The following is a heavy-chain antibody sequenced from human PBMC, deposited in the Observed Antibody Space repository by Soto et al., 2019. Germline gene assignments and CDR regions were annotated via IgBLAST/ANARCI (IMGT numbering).Heavy chain of an antibody. V-gene: IGHV3-74*01. J-gene: IGHJ6*02. CDR3: AKGIPDTGGYYYYSMDV. CDR1: GFTFSTYW. Sequence: GGSLRLSCAASGFTFSTYWMNWVRQTPGKGLMWVSRISPDGSNRGYADSVEGRFTISRDNSKNILYLQMNSLRAEDTAVYYCAKGIPDTGGYYYYSMDVWGQGTAVTVSS. D-gene: IGHD5-18*01. CDR2: ISPDGSNR.